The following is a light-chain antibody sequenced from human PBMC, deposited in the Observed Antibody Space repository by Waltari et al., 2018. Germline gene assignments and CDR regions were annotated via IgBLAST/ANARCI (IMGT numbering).Light chain of an antibody. CDR3: QHYESLPVT. CDR2: HAS. V-gene: IGKV3-20*01. Sequence: DIVLTQSPGTLSLSPGDRATLSCRASQSISKYLAWYQQKPGQAPRLLIYHASSRAAGIPDRFSGSGSGTDFSLTISRLEPEDFAVYYCQHYESLPVTFGQGTKVEIK. J-gene: IGKJ1*01. CDR1: QSISKY.